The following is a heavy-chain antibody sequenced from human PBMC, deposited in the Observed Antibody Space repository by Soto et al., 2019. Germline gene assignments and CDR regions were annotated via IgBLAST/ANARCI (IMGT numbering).Heavy chain of an antibody. D-gene: IGHD2-15*01. Sequence: ASVTVCCKDSGYTFTSYGISWVRQATGQGLEWMGWISAYNGNTNYAQKLQGRVTMTTDTSTSTAYMELRSLRSDDTAVYYCARVDIVVVVAGGNWFDPWGQGTLVTVSS. J-gene: IGHJ5*02. V-gene: IGHV1-18*01. CDR3: ARVDIVVVVAGGNWFDP. CDR2: ISAYNGNT. CDR1: GYTFTSYG.